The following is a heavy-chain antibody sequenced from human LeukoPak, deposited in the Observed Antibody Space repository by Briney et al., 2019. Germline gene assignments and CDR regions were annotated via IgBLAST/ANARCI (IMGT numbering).Heavy chain of an antibody. CDR1: GFTFSSYW. CDR2: INTDGSTT. V-gene: IGHV3-74*01. Sequence: PGGSLRLSCTVSGFTFSSYWMHWVRQAPGMGLVWVSRINTDGSTTSYADSVKGRFTISRDNAKNTLYLQVNSLRAEDTAVYYCAREGPRGNSQFDYWGQGTLVTVSS. D-gene: IGHD2/OR15-2a*01. J-gene: IGHJ4*02. CDR3: AREGPRGNSQFDY.